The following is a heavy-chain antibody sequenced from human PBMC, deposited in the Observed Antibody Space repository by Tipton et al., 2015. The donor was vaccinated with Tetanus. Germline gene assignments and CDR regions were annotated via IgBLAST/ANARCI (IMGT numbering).Heavy chain of an antibody. CDR2: ISSSSNTI. CDR1: GFTFSTSS. V-gene: IGHV3-48*02. Sequence: SLRLSCAASGFTFSTSSMNWVRQGPGKGLEWVSYISSSSNTIYYADSVQGRFTISRDNAKNSLYLQMNSLRDEDTAVYYCASNLYYYDGSDYWGQGILVTVSS. CDR3: ASNLYYYDGSDY. D-gene: IGHD3-22*01. J-gene: IGHJ4*02.